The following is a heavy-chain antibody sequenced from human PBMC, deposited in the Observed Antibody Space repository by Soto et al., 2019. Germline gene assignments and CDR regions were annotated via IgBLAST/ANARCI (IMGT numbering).Heavy chain of an antibody. CDR2: ISYDGGIK. Sequence: QVQLVESGGGVVQPGRSLRLSCAASGFTFSSYAMHWVRQAPGKGLEWVTVISYDGGIKYYADSVKGRFTISRDKSKSTLYLQMNSLRAEDTAVYYCAREAESFDNWGQGTLVTVSS. J-gene: IGHJ4*02. CDR1: GFTFSSYA. D-gene: IGHD6-13*01. CDR3: AREAESFDN. V-gene: IGHV3-30-3*01.